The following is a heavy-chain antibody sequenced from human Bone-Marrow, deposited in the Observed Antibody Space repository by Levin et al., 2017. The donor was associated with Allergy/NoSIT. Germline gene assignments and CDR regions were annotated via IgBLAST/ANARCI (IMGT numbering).Heavy chain of an antibody. Sequence: GASVKVSCKASGYTFTSYGISWVRQAPGQGLEWMGWISAYNGNTNYAQKLQGRVTMTTDTSTSTAYMELRSLRSDDTAVYYCARLAGMKTTVQIGDYWGQGTLVTVSS. V-gene: IGHV1-18*01. CDR2: ISAYNGNT. J-gene: IGHJ4*02. CDR3: ARLAGMKTTVQIGDY. CDR1: GYTFTSYG. D-gene: IGHD4-17*01.